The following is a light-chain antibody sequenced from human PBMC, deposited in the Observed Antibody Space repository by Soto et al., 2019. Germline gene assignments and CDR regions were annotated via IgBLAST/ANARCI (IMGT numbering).Light chain of an antibody. CDR3: CSYAGSSGGYV. V-gene: IGLV2-23*02. CDR1: SSDVGSYNL. Sequence: QSALTQPASVSGSPGQAMTISCTGTSSDVGSYNLVSWYQQHPGKAPKLMIYEVSKWPSGVSNRFSGSKSGNTASLTISGLQAEDEADYYCCSYAGSSGGYVLGPGTKVTVL. J-gene: IGLJ1*01. CDR2: EVS.